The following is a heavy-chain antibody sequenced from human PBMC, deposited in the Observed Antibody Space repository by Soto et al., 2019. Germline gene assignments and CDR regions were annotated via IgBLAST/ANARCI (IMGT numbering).Heavy chain of an antibody. D-gene: IGHD6-13*01. Sequence: PSETLSLTCAVYGGSFSGYYWSWIRQPPGKGLEWIGEINHSGSTNYNPSLKSRVTISVDTSKNQFSLKLSSVTAADTAVYYCANAAAGNWFDPWGQGTLVTVSS. V-gene: IGHV4-34*01. J-gene: IGHJ5*02. CDR2: INHSGST. CDR1: GGSFSGYY. CDR3: ANAAAGNWFDP.